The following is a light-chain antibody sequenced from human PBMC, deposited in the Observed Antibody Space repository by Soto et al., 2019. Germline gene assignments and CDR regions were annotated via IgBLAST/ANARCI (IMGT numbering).Light chain of an antibody. CDR3: QQYGSSPGLFT. V-gene: IGKV3-20*01. J-gene: IGKJ3*01. CDR2: DAS. CDR1: QSVSSTY. Sequence: EIVLTQSPGTLSLSPGDRATLSCRVSQSVSSTYLAWYQQKPGQAPRLLIYDASSRATGIPDRFSGSGSGTDFTLTISRLEPEDFAVYYCQQYGSSPGLFTFGPGTKVDIK.